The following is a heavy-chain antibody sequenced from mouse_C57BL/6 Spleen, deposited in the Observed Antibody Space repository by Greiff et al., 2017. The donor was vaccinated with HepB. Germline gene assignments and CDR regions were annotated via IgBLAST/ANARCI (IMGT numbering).Heavy chain of an antibody. CDR3: ARGYYGSSYGFAY. Sequence: VQLQQPGAELVMPGASVKLSCKASGYTFTSYWMHWVKQRPGQGLEWIGEIDPSDSYTNYNQQFKGKSTLTVDKSSSTAYMQLSSLTSEDSAVYYCARGYYGSSYGFAYWGQGTLVTVSA. D-gene: IGHD1-1*01. J-gene: IGHJ3*01. V-gene: IGHV1-69*01. CDR1: GYTFTSYW. CDR2: IDPSDSYT.